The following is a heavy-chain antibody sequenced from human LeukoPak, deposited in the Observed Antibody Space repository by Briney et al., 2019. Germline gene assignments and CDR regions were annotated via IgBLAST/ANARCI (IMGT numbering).Heavy chain of an antibody. CDR2: ISSSSSYI. CDR1: GGSFSGYY. V-gene: IGHV3-21*01. D-gene: IGHD3-22*01. CDR3: ARDDSSGYYHWAFDI. J-gene: IGHJ3*02. Sequence: ETLSLTCAVYGGSFSGYYWNWVRQAPGKGLEWVSSISSSSSYIYYADSVKGRFTISRDNAKNSLYLQMNSLRAEDTAVYYCARDDSSGYYHWAFDIWGQGTMVTVSS.